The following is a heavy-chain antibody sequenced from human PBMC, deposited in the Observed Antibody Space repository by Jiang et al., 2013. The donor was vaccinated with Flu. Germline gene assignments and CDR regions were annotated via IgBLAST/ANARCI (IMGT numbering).Heavy chain of an antibody. CDR3: AMEQQLGGGGVAFDI. J-gene: IGHJ3*02. CDR1: GGSISSSSYY. Sequence: GLVKPSETLSLTCIVSGGSISSSSYYWGWIRQPPGKGLGMDWEYLLYGGTYYNPSLKSRVTISVDTSKNQFSLKLSSVTAADTTVYYCAMEQQLGGGGVAFDISGQGTMVTVSS. D-gene: IGHD6-13*01. V-gene: IGHV4-39*01. CDR2: LLYGGT.